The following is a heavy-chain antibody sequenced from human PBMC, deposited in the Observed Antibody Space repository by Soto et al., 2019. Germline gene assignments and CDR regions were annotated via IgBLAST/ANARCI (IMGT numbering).Heavy chain of an antibody. CDR1: GFTFDTYE. V-gene: IGHV3-30-3*01. J-gene: IGHJ5*02. CDR3: ARDMNWLDP. Sequence: QMQLVQSGGGVVQPGRSLRLSCAASGFTFDTYEMNWVRQAPGKGLEWVAMISFAGTNDYYADSVKGRFTISRDNSNNTLFLHMNSLRVEDTAVYYCARDMNWLDPWGQGSRVTVAS. CDR2: ISFAGTND.